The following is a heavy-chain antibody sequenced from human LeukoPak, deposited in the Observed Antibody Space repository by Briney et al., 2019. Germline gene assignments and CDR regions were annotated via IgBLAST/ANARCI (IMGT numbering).Heavy chain of an antibody. CDR1: GYTFTGYY. CDR2: INPDAGAT. D-gene: IGHD2-2*01. J-gene: IGHJ6*02. V-gene: IGHV1-2*02. Sequence: ASVKVSCKASGYTFTGYYMHWVRQAPGQGLEWMGWINPDAGATDIAQKFQGRVTMTRDTSISAAYMELSRLRSDDTAVYYCTRDHCSYINCYEDYYYGMDVWGQGTTVTVSS. CDR3: TRDHCSYINCYEDYYYGMDV.